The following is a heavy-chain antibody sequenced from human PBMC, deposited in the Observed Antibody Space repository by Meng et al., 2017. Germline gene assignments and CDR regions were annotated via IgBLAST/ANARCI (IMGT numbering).Heavy chain of an antibody. D-gene: IGHD3-16*02. CDR3: LTLNTRFDP. J-gene: IGHJ5*02. CDR2: IRSKANSYAT. CDR1: GFTFSGSA. Sequence: GESLKISCAASGFTFSGSAMHWVRQASGKGLEWVGRIRSKANSYATAYAASVKGRFTISRDDSKNTAYLQKNSLKTEDTAVCYCLTLNTRFDPWGQGTLVTVSS. V-gene: IGHV3-73*01.